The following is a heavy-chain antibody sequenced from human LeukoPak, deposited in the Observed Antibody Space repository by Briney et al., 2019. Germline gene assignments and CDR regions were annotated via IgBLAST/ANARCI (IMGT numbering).Heavy chain of an antibody. D-gene: IGHD3-9*01. CDR1: GYTFTSYD. CDR2: MNPNSGNT. CDR3: ARGRYYDILAGYYRPYYYGMDV. V-gene: IGHV1-8*01. J-gene: IGHJ6*02. Sequence: VASVTVSCKASGYTFTSYDINWVRQAAGQGLEWMGWMNPNSGNTVYAQKFQGRVTMTRNTSISTAYMELSSLRSEDTAVYYCARGRYYDILAGYYRPYYYGMDVWGQGTTVTVSS.